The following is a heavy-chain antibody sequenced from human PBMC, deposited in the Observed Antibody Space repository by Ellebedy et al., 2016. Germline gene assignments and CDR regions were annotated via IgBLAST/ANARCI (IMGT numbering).Heavy chain of an antibody. Sequence: ASVKVSCKASGYTFTGYYMHWVRQAPGQGLEWMGWINPNSGGTNYAQKFQGWVTMTRDTSISTAYMELSRLRSDDTAVYYCARVSGERYSSSLGHFDYWGQGTLVTVSS. CDR3: ARVSGERYSSSLGHFDY. V-gene: IGHV1-2*04. J-gene: IGHJ4*02. D-gene: IGHD6-13*01. CDR2: INPNSGGT. CDR1: GYTFTGYY.